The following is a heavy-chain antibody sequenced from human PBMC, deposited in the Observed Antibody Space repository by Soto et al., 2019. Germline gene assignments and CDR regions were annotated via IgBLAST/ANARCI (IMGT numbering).Heavy chain of an antibody. CDR1: GFSFSTYW. CDR2: IKFDGSST. V-gene: IGHV3-74*01. CDR3: ARGAKNIYAMDV. J-gene: IGHJ6*02. Sequence: ASLRLPCAASGFSFSTYWMHWVRNAPGKGLLWVARIKFDGSSTYSADSVKGRFTISRGDAKNTLYLQMNGLRVDDTAVYYCARGAKNIYAMDVWGQGTTVTVSS.